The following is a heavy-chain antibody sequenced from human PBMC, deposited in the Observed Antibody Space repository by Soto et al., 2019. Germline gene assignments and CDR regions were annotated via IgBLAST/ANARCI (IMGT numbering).Heavy chain of an antibody. V-gene: IGHV3-30*18. CDR3: AKPTTIAVADWYFDY. Sequence: QVQLVESGGGVVQPGRSLRLSSAASGFTFSSYGMHWVRQAPGKGLEWVAVISYDGSNKYYADSVKGRFTISRDNSKNTLYLQMNSLRAEDTAVYYCAKPTTIAVADWYFDYWGQGTLVTVSS. CDR2: ISYDGSNK. D-gene: IGHD6-19*01. J-gene: IGHJ4*02. CDR1: GFTFSSYG.